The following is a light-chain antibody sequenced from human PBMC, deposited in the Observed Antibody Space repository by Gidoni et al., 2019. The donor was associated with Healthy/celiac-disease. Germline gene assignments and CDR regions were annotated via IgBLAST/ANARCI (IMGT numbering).Light chain of an antibody. CDR3: QSYDSSNRV. Sequence: NFMLTQPHSVSESPGKTVTISCTRSSGRIASNYVQWYPQRPGSSPTTVIYEDNQRPSGVPDRFSGSIDSSSNSASLTISGLKTEDEADYYCQSYDSSNRVFGGGTKLTVL. CDR1: SGRIASNY. J-gene: IGLJ3*02. V-gene: IGLV6-57*01. CDR2: EDN.